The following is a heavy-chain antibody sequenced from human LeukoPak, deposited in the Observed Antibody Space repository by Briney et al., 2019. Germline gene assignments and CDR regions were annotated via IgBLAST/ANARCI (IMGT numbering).Heavy chain of an antibody. CDR3: ARDAPQVPAAGVLAS. D-gene: IGHD6-13*01. CDR1: GFTVSDNY. J-gene: IGHJ5*02. CDR2: MYRGGDT. V-gene: IGHV3-53*01. Sequence: GGSLRLSCAASGFTVSDNYMSWVRQAPGKGLEWVSVMYRGGDTYYANSVKGRFTFSRDISKNTLFLQMNGLTTEDTAMYYCARDAPQVPAAGVLASWGQGTLVTVSS.